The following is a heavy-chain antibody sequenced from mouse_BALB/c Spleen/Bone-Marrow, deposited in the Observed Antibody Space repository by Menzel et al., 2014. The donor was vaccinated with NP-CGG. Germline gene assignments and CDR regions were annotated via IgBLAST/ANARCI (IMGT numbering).Heavy chain of an antibody. Sequence: EVQLVESGGGLVQPGGSLRISCATSGFTFTNYYMRWVRQPPGKALEWLGFIRNKVNGYTTEYSTSVKGRFTSSKDNTQNILYLKKSTLRDEDGAYYYCTKRVDATDYWGQGTSLTVSS. V-gene: IGHV7-3*02. D-gene: IGHD1-1*01. J-gene: IGHJ2*02. CDR3: TKRVDATDY. CDR1: GFTFTNYY. CDR2: IRNKVNGYTT.